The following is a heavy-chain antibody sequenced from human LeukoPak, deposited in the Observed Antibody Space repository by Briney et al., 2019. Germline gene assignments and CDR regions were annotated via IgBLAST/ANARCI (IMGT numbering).Heavy chain of an antibody. Sequence: GGSLRLSCAASGFTFDDYGMSWVRQAPGKGLEWVSGIRNGGSTGYADSVKGRFTISRDNAKNSLYLQMNSLRAEDTALYYCARDGTPGINSYYYYMDVWGKGTTVTVSS. J-gene: IGHJ6*03. CDR1: GFTFDDYG. D-gene: IGHD3-10*01. CDR3: ARDGTPGINSYYYYMDV. V-gene: IGHV3-20*04. CDR2: IRNGGST.